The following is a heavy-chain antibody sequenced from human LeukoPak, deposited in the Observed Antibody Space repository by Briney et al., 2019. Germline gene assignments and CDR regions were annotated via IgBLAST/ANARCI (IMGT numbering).Heavy chain of an antibody. CDR2: INPNSGGT. D-gene: IGHD1-14*01. Sequence: ASVKVSCKASGYTFTGYYMHWVPQAPGQGLEWMGWINPNSGGTNYAQKFQGRVTMTRDTSISTAYMGLSRLRSDDTAVYYCARLGTDSTNWFDPWGQGTLVTVSS. J-gene: IGHJ5*02. CDR3: ARLGTDSTNWFDP. V-gene: IGHV1-2*02. CDR1: GYTFTGYY.